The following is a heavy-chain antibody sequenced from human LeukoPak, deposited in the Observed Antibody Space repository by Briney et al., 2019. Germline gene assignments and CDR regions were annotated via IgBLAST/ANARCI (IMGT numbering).Heavy chain of an antibody. V-gene: IGHV4-59*01. Sequence: SETLSLTCTVSSGSISSYYWSWIRQPPGKGLEWIGFFYYTGSTNYNPSLKSRATISVDTSKNQFPLKLSSVTAADTAVYYCARVLPNYYDSSGYYYISYYFDYWGQGTLVTVSS. CDR1: SGSISSYY. D-gene: IGHD3-22*01. CDR3: ARVLPNYYDSSGYYYISYYFDY. J-gene: IGHJ4*02. CDR2: FYYTGST.